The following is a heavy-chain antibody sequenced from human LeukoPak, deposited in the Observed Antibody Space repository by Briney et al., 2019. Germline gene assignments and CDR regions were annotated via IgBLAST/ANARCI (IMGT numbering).Heavy chain of an antibody. J-gene: IGHJ3*02. CDR2: IKQAESER. V-gene: IGHV3-7*03. D-gene: IGHD3-22*01. Sequence: QPGGSLRLSCAASGFTISNYWMSWVRQAPGKGLEWVANIKQAESERFYVDSVKDRFIIFRDNAENSVYLQMNSLRAEDTAVYYCAKGGDSSGPDAFDIWGQGTMVTVSS. CDR3: AKGGDSSGPDAFDI. CDR1: GFTISNYW.